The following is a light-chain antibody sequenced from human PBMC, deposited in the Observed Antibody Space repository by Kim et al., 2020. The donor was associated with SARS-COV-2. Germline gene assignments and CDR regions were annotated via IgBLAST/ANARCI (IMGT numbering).Light chain of an antibody. V-gene: IGLV6-57*01. CDR2: GNN. CDR3: QSFDSTIQV. CDR1: GGSIASNS. Sequence: NFILTHPHSVSESPGKTVTISCTRSGGSIASNSVQWYQQRPGSSPTTVIYGNNQRPSGVPDRFSGSTDSSSNSASLTIAGLKPEDEADYYCQSFDSTIQVFGGGTQLTVL. J-gene: IGLJ2*01.